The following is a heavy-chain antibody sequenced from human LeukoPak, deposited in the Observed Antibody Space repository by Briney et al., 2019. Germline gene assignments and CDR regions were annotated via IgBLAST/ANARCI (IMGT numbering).Heavy chain of an antibody. V-gene: IGHV4-61*01. D-gene: IGHD1-26*01. CDR2: IYYSGST. J-gene: IGHJ4*02. Sequence: PSETLSLTCTVSGGSVSSGRYYWSWIRQPPGMGLEWIGYIYYSGSTNYNPSLKSRVTISSDTSKNQFSLKLSSVTAADTAVYYCARGVGATPEFDYWGRGTLVTVSS. CDR1: GGSVSSGRYY. CDR3: ARGVGATPEFDY.